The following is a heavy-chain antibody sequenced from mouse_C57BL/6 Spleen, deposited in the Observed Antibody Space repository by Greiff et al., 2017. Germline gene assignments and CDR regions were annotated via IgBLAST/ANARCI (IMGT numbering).Heavy chain of an antibody. Sequence: EVQVVESGGGLVQPGGSLSLSCAASGFTFTDYYMSWVRQPPGKALEWLGFIRNKANGYTTEYSASVKGRFTISRDNSQSILYLQMNALRAEDSATYYCARYVMTTDDFDDWGQGTTLTVAS. V-gene: IGHV7-3*01. CDR2: IRNKANGYTT. J-gene: IGHJ2*01. CDR1: GFTFTDYY. CDR3: ARYVMTTDDFDD. D-gene: IGHD1-2*01.